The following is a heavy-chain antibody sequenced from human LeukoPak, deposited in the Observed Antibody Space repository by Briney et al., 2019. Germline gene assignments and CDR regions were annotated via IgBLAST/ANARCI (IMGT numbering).Heavy chain of an antibody. CDR3: ARNTQLWLNFDY. V-gene: IGHV1-2*02. Sequence: ASVKVSCKASGYTFTGYYMHRVRQAPGQGLEWMGWINPNSGGTNYAQRFQGRVTITRDTSISTAYMELSRLRSDDTAVYYCARNTQLWLNFDYWGQGTLVTVSS. J-gene: IGHJ4*02. D-gene: IGHD5-18*01. CDR1: GYTFTGYY. CDR2: INPNSGGT.